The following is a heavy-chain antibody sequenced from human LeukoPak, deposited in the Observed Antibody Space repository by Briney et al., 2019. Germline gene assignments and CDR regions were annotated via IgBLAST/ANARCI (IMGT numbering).Heavy chain of an antibody. V-gene: IGHV3-23*01. D-gene: IGHD3-9*01. Sequence: GGSLRLCCAASGFTFSSYAMSWVRQAPGKGLEWVSGISGSGGYTYYADSVKGRFTISRDNSKNTLYLQMNSLRAEDTATYYCAKGAYDILTAFDYWGQGTLVTESS. CDR3: AKGAYDILTAFDY. J-gene: IGHJ4*02. CDR1: GFTFSSYA. CDR2: ISGSGGYT.